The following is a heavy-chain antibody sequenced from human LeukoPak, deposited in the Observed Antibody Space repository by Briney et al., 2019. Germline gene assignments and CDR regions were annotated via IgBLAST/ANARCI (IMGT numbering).Heavy chain of an antibody. D-gene: IGHD3-3*01. CDR3: ARGYALSSGYPFDR. CDR2: IYYSGSN. J-gene: IGHJ5*02. CDR1: GGSISSYY. V-gene: IGHV4-59*01. Sequence: SETLSLTCTVSGGSISSYYWSWLRQPPGKGLEGVGYIYYSGSNNYNPSLTSRVTISVDTSKNQFSLKLSSVTAADTAVYDCARGYALSSGYPFDRWGQGTPVTVSS.